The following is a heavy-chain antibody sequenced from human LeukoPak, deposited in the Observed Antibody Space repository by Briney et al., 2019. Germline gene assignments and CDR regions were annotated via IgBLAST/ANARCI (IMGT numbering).Heavy chain of an antibody. CDR1: GGSISTYY. J-gene: IGHJ4*02. CDR3: ARDAVSFDR. V-gene: IGHV4-59*01. CDR2: MFYSGST. Sequence: SETLSLTCSVSGGSISTYYWSWIRQPPGKGLEWIVYMFYSGSTNYNPSLKSRVTISVDTSKNQFSLKLSSVTAADTAVYYCARDAVSFDRWGQGTLVTVSS.